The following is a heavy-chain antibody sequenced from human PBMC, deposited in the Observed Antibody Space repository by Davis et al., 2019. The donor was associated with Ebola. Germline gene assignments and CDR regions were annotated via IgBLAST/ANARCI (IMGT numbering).Heavy chain of an antibody. CDR2: IWYDGSNK. D-gene: IGHD6-19*01. J-gene: IGHJ4*02. CDR3: ARDPHSSGWYLNF. CDR1: GFTFTSYA. V-gene: IGHV3-33*01. Sequence: GESLKISCAASGFTFTSYAFHWVRRAPGKGLEWLAIIWYDGSNKFYADSVKGRFTISRDDSKNTVYLQMNNLRVDDTAVYYCARDPHSSGWYLNFWGQGARVIVSS.